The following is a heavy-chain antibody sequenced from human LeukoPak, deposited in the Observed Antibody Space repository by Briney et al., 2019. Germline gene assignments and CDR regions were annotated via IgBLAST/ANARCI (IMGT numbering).Heavy chain of an antibody. CDR1: GDSISRYY. V-gene: IGHV4-59*12. J-gene: IGHJ4*02. CDR2: FYYIGST. CDR3: ARGRGSSWYYFDY. Sequence: SETLSLTCTVSGDSISRYYWSWIRQPPGKGLEWIGYFYYIGSTYFNPSLKSRVTISADTSKNQFSLKLSSVTAADTAVYYCARGRGSSWYYFDYWGQGTLVTVSS. D-gene: IGHD6-13*01.